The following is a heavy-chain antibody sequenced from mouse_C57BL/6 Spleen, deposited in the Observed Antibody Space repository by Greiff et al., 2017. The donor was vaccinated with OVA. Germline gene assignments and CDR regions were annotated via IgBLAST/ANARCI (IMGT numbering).Heavy chain of an antibody. CDR3: APGGSSWFAY. CDR1: GYTFTDYY. D-gene: IGHD1-1*01. CDR2: INPNNGGT. V-gene: IGHV1-26*01. J-gene: IGHJ3*01. Sequence: VQLQQSGPELVKPGASVKISCKASGYTFTDYYMNWVKQSHGKSLEWIGDINPNNGGTSYNQKFKGKATLTVDKSSSTAYMELRSLTSEDSAVYYCAPGGSSWFAYWGQGTLVTVSA.